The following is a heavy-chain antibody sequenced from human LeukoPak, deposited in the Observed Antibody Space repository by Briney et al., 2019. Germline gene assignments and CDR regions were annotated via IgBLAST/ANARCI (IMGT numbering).Heavy chain of an antibody. J-gene: IGHJ1*01. Sequence: SETLSLTCTVSGGSVSSYYWNWIRQPPGKGLEWIGYIYYSGSTNYNPSLKSRVTISVDTSKNQFSLKLSSVTAADTAVYYCARGGWYPESFQHWGQGALVTVSS. CDR1: GGSVSSYY. V-gene: IGHV4-59*02. CDR3: ARGGWYPESFQH. CDR2: IYYSGST. D-gene: IGHD6-19*01.